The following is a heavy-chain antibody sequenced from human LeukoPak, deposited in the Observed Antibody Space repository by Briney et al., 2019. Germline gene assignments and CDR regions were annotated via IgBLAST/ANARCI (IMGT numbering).Heavy chain of an antibody. D-gene: IGHD3-16*01. Sequence: GGSLRLSCAASGFTFSSYWMSWVRQAPGKGLEWVANIKQDGSEKYYVDSVKGRFTISRDNAKNSLYLQMDSLRAEDTAVYYCAKDQNYYDVHFDFWGQGTQVTVSS. V-gene: IGHV3-7*01. CDR2: IKQDGSEK. CDR1: GFTFSSYW. CDR3: AKDQNYYDVHFDF. J-gene: IGHJ4*02.